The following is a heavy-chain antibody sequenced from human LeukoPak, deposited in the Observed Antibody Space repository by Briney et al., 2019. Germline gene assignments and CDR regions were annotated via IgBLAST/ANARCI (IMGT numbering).Heavy chain of an antibody. V-gene: IGHV4-34*01. CDR3: ARAQLATIAVAAIDH. Sequence: SETLSLTCAVYGGSFSGYYWSWIRQPPGKGLEWIGEINHSGSTNYNPSLKSRVTISVDTSKNQFSLKLSSVTAADTAVYYCARAQLATIAVAAIDHWGQGTLVTVSS. CDR2: INHSGST. D-gene: IGHD6-19*01. CDR1: GGSFSGYY. J-gene: IGHJ4*02.